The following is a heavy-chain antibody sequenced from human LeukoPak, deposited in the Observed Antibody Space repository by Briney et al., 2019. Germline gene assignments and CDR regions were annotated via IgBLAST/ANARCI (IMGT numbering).Heavy chain of an antibody. Sequence: SETLSLACIVSGGSISGYHWSWIRQPPGKGLEWIGYIYYSGSTDYSPSLKSRATISLDTSKNQFSLHLTSVTAADTAVYCCARRLAGLAPPGFIDSWGQGTLVTVSS. CDR3: ARRLAGLAPPGFIDS. J-gene: IGHJ4*02. D-gene: IGHD3-3*02. V-gene: IGHV4-59*08. CDR2: IYYSGST. CDR1: GGSISGYH.